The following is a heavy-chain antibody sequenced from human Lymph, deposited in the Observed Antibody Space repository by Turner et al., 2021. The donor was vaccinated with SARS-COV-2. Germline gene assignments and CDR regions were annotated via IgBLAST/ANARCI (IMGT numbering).Heavy chain of an antibody. CDR2: LSGSVGST. J-gene: IGHJ4*02. CDR3: AKNEMAMIVVVISLFDD. V-gene: IGHV3-23*01. Sequence: EVQLLESVGGLVQPGGSLSLSCAASCFCFSSYAMSWVRPAPGRVLEWVASLSGSVGSTYYADTVKGRFTISRDNSKNTQYLQMNSLRAEDTAVYYCAKNEMAMIVVVISLFDDWGQGTLVTVSS. CDR1: CFCFSSYA. D-gene: IGHD3-22*01.